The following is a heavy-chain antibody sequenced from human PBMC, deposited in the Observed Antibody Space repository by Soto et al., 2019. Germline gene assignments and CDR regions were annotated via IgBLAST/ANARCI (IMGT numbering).Heavy chain of an antibody. V-gene: IGHV3-21*01. J-gene: IGHJ6*02. Sequence: EVQLAESGGGLVKPGGSLRLSCAASGFTFHTYTMNRVRQAPGKGLEWVSSISSRSSYIYYADSVKGRFTISRDDARNSLYLQMSGLRVEDTAVYYCAREEVSRPNTYHGLDVWGQGTTVTVSS. CDR3: AREEVSRPNTYHGLDV. CDR2: ISSRSSYI. CDR1: GFTFHTYT.